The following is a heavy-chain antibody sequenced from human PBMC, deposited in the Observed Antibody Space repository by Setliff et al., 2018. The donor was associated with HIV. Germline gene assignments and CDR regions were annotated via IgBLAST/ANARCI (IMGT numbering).Heavy chain of an antibody. J-gene: IGHJ4*02. Sequence: GASVKVSCKASGGTFSSYAISWVRQAPGHGLEWMGGFIPILGIANYAQKFQGRVTITADESTSTAYTDLSSLRSEDTAVYYCAGQRGRFSGDYFDYWGQGTLVTVSS. D-gene: IGHD2-15*01. CDR1: GGTFSSYA. CDR2: FIPILGIA. V-gene: IGHV1-69*10. CDR3: AGQRGRFSGDYFDY.